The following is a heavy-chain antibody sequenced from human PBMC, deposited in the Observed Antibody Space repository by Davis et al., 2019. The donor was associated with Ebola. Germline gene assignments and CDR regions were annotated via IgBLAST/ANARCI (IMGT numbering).Heavy chain of an antibody. V-gene: IGHV4-39*01. Sequence: SETLSLTCTVSGGSISSGTYYWGWIRQPPGKGLEWIASINYGGNTFYNPSLKSRVTISVDTSKNQFSLNLNSVTAADTAVYYCARHPALEFWGQGTLVTVSS. CDR3: ARHPALEF. D-gene: IGHD3-10*01. CDR2: INYGGNT. CDR1: GGSISSGTYY. J-gene: IGHJ4*02.